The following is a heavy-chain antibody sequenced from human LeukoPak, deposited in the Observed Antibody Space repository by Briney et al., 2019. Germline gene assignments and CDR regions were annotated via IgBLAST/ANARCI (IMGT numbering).Heavy chain of an antibody. D-gene: IGHD6-25*01. Sequence: SETLSLTCTVSGGSISSYYWGWIRQPPGKGLEWIGNMFFSETTYYNPSLKGRVTMSLDTSNNQFSLNLSSVTAADTAVYYCGRNPWIAAGVDFWGQGTLVTVSS. CDR1: GGSISSYY. J-gene: IGHJ4*02. CDR3: GRNPWIAAGVDF. V-gene: IGHV4-39*07. CDR2: MFFSETT.